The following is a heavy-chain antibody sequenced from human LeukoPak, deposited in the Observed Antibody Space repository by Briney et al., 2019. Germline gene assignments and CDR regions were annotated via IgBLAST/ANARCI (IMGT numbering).Heavy chain of an antibody. CDR2: IYPGDSDT. CDR1: RYSFTSYW. J-gene: IGHJ4*02. CDR3: ARRLDYGDSGDY. V-gene: IGHV5-51*01. D-gene: IGHD4-17*01. Sequence: GESLKISCKGFRYSFTSYWIGWVRHMPGKGLEWMGIIYPGDSDTRYSPSFQGQVTISADKSISTAYLQWSGLKASDTAMYYCARRLDYGDSGDYWGQGTLVTVSS.